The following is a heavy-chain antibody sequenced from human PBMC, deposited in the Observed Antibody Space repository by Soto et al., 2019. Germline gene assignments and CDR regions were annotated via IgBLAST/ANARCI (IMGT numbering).Heavy chain of an antibody. CDR1: GYTFTSYG. CDR3: ARDLPPMSYCSGCSCHKDYYDY. CDR2: ISAYNGNT. D-gene: IGHD2-15*01. Sequence: WASVKVSCKASGYTFTSYGISWVRQAPGQGLEWMGWISAYNGNTNYAQKLQGRVTMTTDTSTSTAYMELRSLRSDDTAVYYCARDLPPMSYCSGCSCHKDYYDYWGQRTLVTVSS. V-gene: IGHV1-18*01. J-gene: IGHJ4*02.